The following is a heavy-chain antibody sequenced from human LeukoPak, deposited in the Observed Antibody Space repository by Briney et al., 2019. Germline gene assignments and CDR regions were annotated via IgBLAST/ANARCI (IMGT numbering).Heavy chain of an antibody. J-gene: IGHJ4*02. D-gene: IGHD3-9*01. CDR2: IYSGGST. CDR3: ARGHNFGRLHPFDY. V-gene: IGHV3-66*01. CDR1: GLTVSSNY. Sequence: PGGSLRLSCAASGLTVSSNYMSWVRQAPGKGLEWVSVIYSGGSTYYADSVKGRFTISRDNSKNTLYLQMNSLRAEDTAVYYCARGHNFGRLHPFDYWGQGTLVTVSS.